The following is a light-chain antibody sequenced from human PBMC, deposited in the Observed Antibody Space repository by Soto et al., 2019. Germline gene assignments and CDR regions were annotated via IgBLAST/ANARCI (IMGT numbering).Light chain of an antibody. CDR1: SSDVGAYSH. CDR3: SSFAGNYWV. V-gene: IGLV2-8*01. Sequence: QSVLTQPPSASGSPGQSVTISCTGTSSDVGAYSHVCWYQQHPGKVPKLIIYEVNERPSGVPDRFSGSKSGNTASLTVSGLQAEDEADYYCSSFAGNYWVFGGGTKLTVL. CDR2: EVN. J-gene: IGLJ3*02.